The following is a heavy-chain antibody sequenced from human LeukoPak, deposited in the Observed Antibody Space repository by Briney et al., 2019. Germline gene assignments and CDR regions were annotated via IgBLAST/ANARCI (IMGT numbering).Heavy chain of an antibody. CDR1: GFTFSSYG. J-gene: IGHJ4*02. V-gene: IGHV3-23*01. D-gene: IGHD3-9*01. CDR2: ISGSGGST. CDR3: AKDRDFDWLSPSFGY. Sequence: GGSLRLSCAASGFTFSSYGMSWVRQAPGKGLEWVSAISGSGGSTYYADSVKGRFTISRDNSKNTLYLQMNSLRAEDTAVYYCAKDRDFDWLSPSFGYWGQGTLVTVSS.